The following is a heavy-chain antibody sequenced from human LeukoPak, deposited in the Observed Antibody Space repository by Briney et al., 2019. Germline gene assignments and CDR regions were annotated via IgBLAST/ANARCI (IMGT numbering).Heavy chain of an antibody. Sequence: GSLRLSCAASGFTFSSYAMHWVRQAPGKGLEWVSILYHGGSTYYADSVKGRFSISRDTSKNTLYLQMNSLRVEDTAVYYCATRRFGELTYWSQGTLVTVSS. V-gene: IGHV3-66*01. CDR2: LYHGGST. CDR3: ATRRFGELTY. J-gene: IGHJ4*02. CDR1: GFTFSSYA. D-gene: IGHD3-10*01.